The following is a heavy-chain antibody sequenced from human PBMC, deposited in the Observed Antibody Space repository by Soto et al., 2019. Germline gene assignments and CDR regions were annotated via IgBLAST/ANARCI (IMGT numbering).Heavy chain of an antibody. CDR2: IYYSVTT. CDR1: GGSISSYY. V-gene: IGHV4-59*01. Sequence: SETLSLTCTVSGGSISSYYWSWIRQPPGKGLGWLGYIYYSVTTQYNHCLNSRITISVDTSKNQFSLKLSSVTAADTAVYYFARSPHYLYGLDVWGQGTTVTVSS. J-gene: IGHJ6*02. CDR3: ARSPHYLYGLDV.